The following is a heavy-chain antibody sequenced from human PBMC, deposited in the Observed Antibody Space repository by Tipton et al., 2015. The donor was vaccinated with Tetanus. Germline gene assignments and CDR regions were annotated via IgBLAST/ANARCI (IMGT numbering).Heavy chain of an antibody. J-gene: IGHJ4*02. CDR2: IIPSLATI. CDR3: AREQGYFDL. CDR1: GWTFKTFA. D-gene: IGHD6-13*01. V-gene: IGHV1-69*09. Sequence: QLVQSGPEVKKPGSSVTVSCKASGWTFKTFAITWVRQAPGQGLEWMGRIIPSLATIDSSQNFQGRVTMTADKSTTTAYMTLSGLRSADAAVYYCAREQGYFDLWGQGTLVTVSS.